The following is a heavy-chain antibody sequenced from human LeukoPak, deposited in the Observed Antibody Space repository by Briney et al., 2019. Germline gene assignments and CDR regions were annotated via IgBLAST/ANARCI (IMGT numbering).Heavy chain of an antibody. CDR3: AKLDYYDSH. J-gene: IGHJ4*02. CDR1: GFTFSSYE. CDR2: ITGSGAST. D-gene: IGHD3-22*01. Sequence: GGSLRLSCAASGFTFSSYEMTWVRQAPGKGLEWVSSITGSGASTYYADSVKGRFTISRDNSKNTLYLQMNSLRAEDTAVYYCAKLDYYDSHWGQGTLVTVSS. V-gene: IGHV3-23*01.